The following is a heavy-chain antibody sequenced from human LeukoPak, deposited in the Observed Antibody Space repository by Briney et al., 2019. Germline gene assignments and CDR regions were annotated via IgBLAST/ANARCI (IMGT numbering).Heavy chain of an antibody. V-gene: IGHV3-21*01. CDR2: ISSSSSYI. Sequence: GGSLRLSCAASGFTFSSYSMNWVRQAPGKGLEWVSSISSSSSYIYYADSVKGRFTISRDNAKNSLYLQMNSLRAEDTAVYYCANPPLGSYYYGMDVWGQGTTVTVSS. CDR3: ANPPLGSYYYGMDV. CDR1: GFTFSSYS. J-gene: IGHJ6*02.